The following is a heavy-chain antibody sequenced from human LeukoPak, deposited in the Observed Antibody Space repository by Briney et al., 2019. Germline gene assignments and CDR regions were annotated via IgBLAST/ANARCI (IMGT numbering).Heavy chain of an antibody. CDR2: IYYSGST. V-gene: IGHV4-59*12. J-gene: IGHJ3*02. D-gene: IGHD1-26*01. CDR1: GGSISSYY. CDR3: ARGTTTQAFDI. Sequence: SETLFLTCTVSGGSISSYYWSWIRQPPGKGLEWIGYIYYSGSTNYNPSLKSRVTISVDTSKNQFSLKLSSVTAADTAVYYCARGTTTQAFDIWGQGTMVTVSS.